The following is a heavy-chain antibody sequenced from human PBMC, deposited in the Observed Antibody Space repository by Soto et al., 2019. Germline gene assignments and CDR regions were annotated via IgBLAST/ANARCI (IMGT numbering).Heavy chain of an antibody. CDR1: GFTFDDYA. Sequence: EVQLVESGGGLVQPGRSLRLSCAASGFTFDDYAMHWVRQAPGKGLEWVSGISWNSGSIGYADSVKGRFTISRDNAKNSLYLQMNSLRAEDTALYYCAKEISALAGAFDYWGQGSLVTVSS. D-gene: IGHD6-19*01. CDR3: AKEISALAGAFDY. CDR2: ISWNSGSI. V-gene: IGHV3-9*01. J-gene: IGHJ4*02.